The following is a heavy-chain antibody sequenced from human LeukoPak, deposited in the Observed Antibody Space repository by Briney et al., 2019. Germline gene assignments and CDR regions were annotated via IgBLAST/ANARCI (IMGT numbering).Heavy chain of an antibody. Sequence: GGSLRLSCAASGFAFSSYSMNWVRQAPGKGLEWVSYISSSSSTIYYADSVKGRFTISRDNAKNSLYLQMNSLRAEDTAVYYCARDMGELLYYYYYYMDVWGKGTTVTVSS. D-gene: IGHD1-26*01. CDR3: ARDMGELLYYYYYYMDV. CDR2: ISSSSSTI. J-gene: IGHJ6*03. CDR1: GFAFSSYS. V-gene: IGHV3-48*01.